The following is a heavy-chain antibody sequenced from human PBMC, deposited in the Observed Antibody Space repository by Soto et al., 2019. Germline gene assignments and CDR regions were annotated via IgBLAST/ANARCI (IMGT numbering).Heavy chain of an antibody. CDR1: GFTFSSYA. V-gene: IGHV3-30*04. Sequence: GGSLRLSCTGSGFTFSSYAMHWVRLAPGKGLEWVAVVSYDGSIENYADSVRGRFTISRDNSKNTVFLQMNSLRVEDTAVYYCAKALYYYDFSLDDSWGQGTLVTVSS. CDR2: VSYDGSIE. J-gene: IGHJ5*02. CDR3: AKALYYYDFSLDDS. D-gene: IGHD3-16*01.